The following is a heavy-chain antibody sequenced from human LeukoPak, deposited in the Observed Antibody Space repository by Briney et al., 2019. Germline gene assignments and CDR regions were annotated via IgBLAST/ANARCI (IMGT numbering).Heavy chain of an antibody. D-gene: IGHD6-13*01. V-gene: IGHV4-34*01. Sequence: KPSETLSLTCAVYGGSFSGYYWSWIRQPPGKGLEWIGEINHSGSTNYNASLKSRVTISVDTSKNQFSLKLSSVTAADTAVYYCARPEPGIAIDYWGQGTLVTVSS. CDR1: GGSFSGYY. J-gene: IGHJ4*02. CDR3: ARPEPGIAIDY. CDR2: INHSGST.